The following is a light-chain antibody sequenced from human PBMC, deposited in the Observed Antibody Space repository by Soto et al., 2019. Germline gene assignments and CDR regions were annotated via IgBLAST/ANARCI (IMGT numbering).Light chain of an antibody. Sequence: DIHMTECPCTLSASVGYRFTITCLASQSISTWLAWYQQEPGKAPKLLIYKASTLKSGVPSRFSGSGSGTEFTLTISSLQPDDFATYYCQHYNSYSEAFGQGTKVDIK. CDR3: QHYNSYSEA. J-gene: IGKJ1*01. CDR1: QSISTW. CDR2: KAS. V-gene: IGKV1-5*03.